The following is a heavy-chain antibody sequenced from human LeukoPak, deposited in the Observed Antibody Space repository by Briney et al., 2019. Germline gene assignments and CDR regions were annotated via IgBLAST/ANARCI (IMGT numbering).Heavy chain of an antibody. CDR2: IKQDGGEK. V-gene: IGHV3-7*01. J-gene: IGHJ4*02. Sequence: GGSLRLSCAASGFTLSSYWMSWVRQAPGKGLEWVANIKQDGGEKYYLESVRGRFTISRDNAKNSLLLQMNSLRAEDTAVYYCARGAYGPGSFPFDCWGQGTLVTVSS. D-gene: IGHD3-10*01. CDR1: GFTLSSYW. CDR3: ARGAYGPGSFPFDC.